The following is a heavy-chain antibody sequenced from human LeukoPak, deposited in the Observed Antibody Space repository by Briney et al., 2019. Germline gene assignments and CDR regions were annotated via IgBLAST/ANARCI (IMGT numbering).Heavy chain of an antibody. CDR1: GFTFSSYA. D-gene: IGHD6-19*01. CDR2: ISGSGGST. CDR3: ARILDSAWGELGY. Sequence: GGSLRLSCAASGFTFSSYAMSWVRQAPGKGLEWVSAISGSGGSTYYADSVKGRFTIPRDNSKNTLYLQMNSLRADDTAVYYCARILDSAWGELGYWGQGTLVTVSS. J-gene: IGHJ4*02. V-gene: IGHV3-23*01.